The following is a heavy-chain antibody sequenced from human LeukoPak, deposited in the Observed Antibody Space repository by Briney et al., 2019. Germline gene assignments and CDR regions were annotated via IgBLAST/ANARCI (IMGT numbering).Heavy chain of an antibody. Sequence: SETLSLTCAVYGGSFSGYYWSWIRQPPGKGLEWIGEINHSGSTNYNPSLKSRVTISVDTSKNQFSLKLSSVTAADTAVYYCAREGVVRYDFRSGYHNYDAFDIWGQGTMVTVSS. CDR2: INHSGST. D-gene: IGHD3-3*01. V-gene: IGHV4-34*01. CDR3: AREGVVRYDFRSGYHNYDAFDI. CDR1: GGSFSGYY. J-gene: IGHJ3*02.